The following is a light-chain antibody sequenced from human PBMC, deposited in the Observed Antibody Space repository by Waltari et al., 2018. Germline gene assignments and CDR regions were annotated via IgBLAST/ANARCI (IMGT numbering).Light chain of an antibody. V-gene: IGKV3-15*01. CDR3: QQYNNWPYT. CDR2: GSS. Sequence: EIVMTQSPATLSVSPGERATLPCRASQSVISNLAWYQRKPGQAPRIRIHGSSTRATGIPASVRGGGAGTEFTLTISSMQSEEFAGYYCQQYNNWPYTFGQGTKLEIK. J-gene: IGKJ2*01. CDR1: QSVISN.